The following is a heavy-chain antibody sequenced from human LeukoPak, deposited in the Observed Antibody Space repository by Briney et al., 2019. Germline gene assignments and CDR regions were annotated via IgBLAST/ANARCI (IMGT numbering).Heavy chain of an antibody. D-gene: IGHD6-19*01. CDR3: ARVTYSSGWLGHNWFDP. J-gene: IGHJ5*02. CDR2: ISAYNGNT. V-gene: IGHV1-18*01. Sequence: VASVKVSCKASGYTFTSYGISWVRQAPGQGLEWVGWISAYNGNTNYAQKLQGRVTMTTDTSTSTAYMELRSLRSEDTAVYYCARVTYSSGWLGHNWFDPWGQGTLVTVSS. CDR1: GYTFTSYG.